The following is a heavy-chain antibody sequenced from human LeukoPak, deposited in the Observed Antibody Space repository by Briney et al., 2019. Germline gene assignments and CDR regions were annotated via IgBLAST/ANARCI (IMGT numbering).Heavy chain of an antibody. V-gene: IGHV3-13*01. D-gene: IGHD2-15*01. CDR2: IGTGGDT. Sequence: PGGSLRLSCAASGFTFSTSDMHWVRQVTGKGLEWVSAIGTGGDTYYPGSVKGRFTISRDNAENSLYLQMSSLRAEDTAVYYCARGYCSGGSCYLTAYDYWGQGTLVTVSS. J-gene: IGHJ4*02. CDR1: GFTFSTSD. CDR3: ARGYCSGGSCYLTAYDY.